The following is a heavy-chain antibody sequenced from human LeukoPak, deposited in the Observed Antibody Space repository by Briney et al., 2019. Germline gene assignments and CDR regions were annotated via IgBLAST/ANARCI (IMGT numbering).Heavy chain of an antibody. D-gene: IGHD3-22*01. CDR3: ARDSSYYDSSGYYRVVDY. CDR2: IYHSGST. J-gene: IGHJ4*02. Sequence: SETLSLACTGSGGSISSSSYYWGRIRQPPGKGLERIGSIYHSGSTYYNPSLKSRVTISVDTSKNQFSLKLSSVTAADTAVYYCARDSSYYDSSGYYRVVDYSGQGTLVTVSS. CDR1: GGSISSSSYY. V-gene: IGHV4-39*07.